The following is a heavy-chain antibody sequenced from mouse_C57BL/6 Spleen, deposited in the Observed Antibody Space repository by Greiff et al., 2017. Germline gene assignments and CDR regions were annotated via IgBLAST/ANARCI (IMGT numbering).Heavy chain of an antibody. CDR2: ISSGGDYI. V-gene: IGHV5-9-1*02. CDR3: TRGIYYYGSSYFDY. D-gene: IGHD1-1*01. Sequence: EVMLVESGAGLVKPGGSLKLSCAASGFTFSSYAMSWVRQTPEKRLEWVAYISSGGDYIYYADTVKGRFTISRDNARNTLYLQMSSLKSEDTAMYYCTRGIYYYGSSYFDYWGQGTTLTVSS. CDR1: GFTFSSYA. J-gene: IGHJ2*01.